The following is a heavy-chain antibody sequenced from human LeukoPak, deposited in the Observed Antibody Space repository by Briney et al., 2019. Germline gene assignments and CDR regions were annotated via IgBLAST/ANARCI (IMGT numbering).Heavy chain of an antibody. D-gene: IGHD3-22*01. CDR2: ITSSSSII. CDR1: GFTFSSYS. V-gene: IGHV3-48*01. J-gene: IGHJ4*02. Sequence: PGGSLRLSCAASGFTFSSYSMNWVRQAPGKGLEWVSYITSSSSIIYYSDSVKGRFTISRDDAKNSLYLQMNSLRAEDTAVYYCARGWRGQYYYDSSGYGLFDYWGQGTLVTVSS. CDR3: ARGWRGQYYYDSSGYGLFDY.